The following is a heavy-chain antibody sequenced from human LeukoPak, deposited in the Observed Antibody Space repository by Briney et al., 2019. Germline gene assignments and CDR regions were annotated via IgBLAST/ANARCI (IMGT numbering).Heavy chain of an antibody. CDR1: GFTFSSYS. CDR3: ARAQYSPDILTGYYPGLGYYGMDV. CDR2: ISSSSSYI. J-gene: IGHJ6*04. Sequence: GGSLRLSCAASGFTFSSYSMNWVRQAPGKGLEWVSSISSSSSYIHYADSVKGRFTISRDNAKNSLYLQMNSLRAEDTAVYYCARAQYSPDILTGYYPGLGYYGMDVWGKGTTVTVSS. D-gene: IGHD3-9*01. V-gene: IGHV3-21*01.